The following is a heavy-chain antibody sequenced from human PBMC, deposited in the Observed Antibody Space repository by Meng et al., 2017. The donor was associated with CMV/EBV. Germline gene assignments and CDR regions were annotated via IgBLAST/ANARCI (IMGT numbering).Heavy chain of an antibody. Sequence: HVQLQQWGAGLLKPSETLSLTCAVYGGSFSGYYWSWIRQPPGKGLEWIGEINHSGSTNYNPSLKSRVTISVDTSKNQFSLKLSSVTAADTAVYYCARGGGGEWELLHYFDYWGQGTLVTVSS. CDR2: INHSGST. CDR3: ARGGGGEWELLHYFDY. J-gene: IGHJ4*02. CDR1: GGSFSGYY. V-gene: IGHV4-34*01. D-gene: IGHD1-26*01.